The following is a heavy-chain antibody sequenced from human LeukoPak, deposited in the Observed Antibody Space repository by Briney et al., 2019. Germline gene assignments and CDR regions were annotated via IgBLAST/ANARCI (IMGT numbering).Heavy chain of an antibody. D-gene: IGHD6-19*01. CDR2: ISGSGGST. V-gene: IGHV3-23*01. Sequence: GGSLRLSCAASGFTFSSYAMSWVRQAPGKGLEWVSAISGSGGSTYYADSVKGRFTISRENSKNTLYLKMNSLRAEDTAVYYCPKASSGWYPRWFDTSGAGALVTLS. J-gene: IGHJ5*02. CDR3: PKASSGWYPRWFDT. CDR1: GFTFSSYA.